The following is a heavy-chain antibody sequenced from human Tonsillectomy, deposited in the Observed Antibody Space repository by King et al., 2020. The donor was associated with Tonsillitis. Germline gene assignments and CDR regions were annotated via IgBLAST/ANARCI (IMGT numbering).Heavy chain of an antibody. D-gene: IGHD5-12*01. Sequence: VQLVESGGGLVQPGGSLRLSCAASGFTFTSYEMNWVRQAPGKGLEWVSYISSSGSTIYYADSVKGRITISRDNAKNPQYLQMNSLRAEDTAVYYCARDRDSSGYDSYFDYWGQGTLVTVSS. CDR1: GFTFTSYE. V-gene: IGHV3-48*03. J-gene: IGHJ4*02. CDR2: ISSSGSTI. CDR3: ARDRDSSGYDSYFDY.